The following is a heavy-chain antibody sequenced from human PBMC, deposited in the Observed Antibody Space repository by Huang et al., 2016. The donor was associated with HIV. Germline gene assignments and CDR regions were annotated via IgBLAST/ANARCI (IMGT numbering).Heavy chain of an antibody. V-gene: IGHV1-69*13. CDR2: IIPIFGTP. J-gene: IGHJ4*02. D-gene: IGHD3-3*01. CDR1: GGTFNNA. CDR3: ARGAPDLDSHLDH. Sequence: QVQLVQSGAEVKKPGSSVKVSCKVSGGTFNNAISWVRQAPGQGLEWRGGIIPIFGTPNYVRKFQGRVTITADESTSIAYMELSSLRSEDTAVYYCARGAPDLDSHLDHWGQGTLVTVSS.